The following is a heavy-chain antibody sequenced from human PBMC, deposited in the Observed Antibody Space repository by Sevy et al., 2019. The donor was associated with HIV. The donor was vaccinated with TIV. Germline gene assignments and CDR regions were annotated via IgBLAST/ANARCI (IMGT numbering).Heavy chain of an antibody. J-gene: IGHJ6*02. CDR3: ARGRGTTVTTTLNYYYAMDV. Sequence: SETLSLTCTVSGGSVRSDNYYWSWIRQPPGKGLEWIGYVYYGGRTNYSPSLKSRVTISIDTSKNQFSLRLSSVTAADTGVYYSARGRGTTVTTTLNYYYAMDVWGQGTTVTVSS. D-gene: IGHD4-4*01. CDR2: VYYGGRT. CDR1: GGSVRSDNYY. V-gene: IGHV4-61*01.